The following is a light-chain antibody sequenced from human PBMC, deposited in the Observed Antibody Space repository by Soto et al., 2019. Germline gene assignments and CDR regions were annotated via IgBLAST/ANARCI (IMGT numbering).Light chain of an antibody. V-gene: IGKV3D-15*01. J-gene: IGKJ5*01. CDR1: QSISSN. CDR3: QQYNNWPTLT. CDR2: GAS. Sequence: EIVMTQYPDTLSVSPGERATLSCRASQSISSNLAWYQQKLGQAPRLLIYGASTRATGIPARFSGIGSGTEFILTISSLQSEDFAVYYCQQYNNWPTLTFGQGTRLEIK.